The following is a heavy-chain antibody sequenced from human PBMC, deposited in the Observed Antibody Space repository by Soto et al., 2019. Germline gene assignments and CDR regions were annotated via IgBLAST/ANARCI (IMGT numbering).Heavy chain of an antibody. J-gene: IGHJ3*02. V-gene: IGHV3-30*18. CDR3: AKGVASIPLWGFDI. D-gene: IGHD7-27*01. CDR1: GFTFSSYG. CDR2: ISYDGSNK. Sequence: GGSLRLSCAASGFTFSSYGMHWVRQAPGKGLEWVAVISYDGSNKYHADSVKGRFTISRDNSKNTLYLQMNSLRAEDTAVYYCAKGVASIPLWGFDIWGQGTMVTVSS.